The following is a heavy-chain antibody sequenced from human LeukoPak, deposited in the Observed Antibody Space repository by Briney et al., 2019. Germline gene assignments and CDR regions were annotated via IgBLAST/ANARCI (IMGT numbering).Heavy chain of an antibody. D-gene: IGHD4-17*01. CDR1: GYCFTSNR. J-gene: IGHJ4*02. CDR3: PSGRYGASYFDY. V-gene: IGHV1-18*01. Sequence: GASVKVSHKGSGYCFTSNRSSWGCRAPGQGLEWMVWINPYNGNTNYAQKFRGRVTMTTETTRSTAYLELRSLRSDDTAGSNCPSGRYGASYFDYWGQGTLVTVSS. CDR2: INPYNGNT.